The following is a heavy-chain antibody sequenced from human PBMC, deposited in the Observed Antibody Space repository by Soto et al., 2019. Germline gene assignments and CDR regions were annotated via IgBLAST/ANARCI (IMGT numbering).Heavy chain of an antibody. Sequence: QLQLQESGPGLVKPSETLSLTCTVSGGSISSSSYYWGWIRQPPGKGLEWIGTIYYSGSTYYNPSLKSRLTTSEDTSKNQCSLKLSSVTAADTAVYYCARHSGYGPQIDYWGQGTLVTVSS. CDR2: IYYSGST. CDR3: ARHSGYGPQIDY. V-gene: IGHV4-39*01. D-gene: IGHD5-12*01. CDR1: GGSISSSSYY. J-gene: IGHJ4*02.